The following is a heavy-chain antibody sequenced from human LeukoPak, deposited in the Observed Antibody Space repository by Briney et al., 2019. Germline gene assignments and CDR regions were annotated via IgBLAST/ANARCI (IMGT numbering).Heavy chain of an antibody. CDR2: ITGSGGST. J-gene: IGHJ2*01. Sequence: GGSLRLSCAASGFTFSSYDMSWVRQAPGSGLEWVSGITGSGGSTYYADSVKGRFTISRDNSKNTLYLQMNSLRAEDTAVYYCAKGNWGERLDWYFDLWGRGTLVTVSS. CDR1: GFTFSSYD. CDR3: AKGNWGERLDWYFDL. D-gene: IGHD1-26*01. V-gene: IGHV3-23*01.